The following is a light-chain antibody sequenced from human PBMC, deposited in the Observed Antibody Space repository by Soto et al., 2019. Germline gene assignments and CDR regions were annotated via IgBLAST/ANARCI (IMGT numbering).Light chain of an antibody. CDR2: DAS. CDR1: QSISNW. J-gene: IGKJ1*01. CDR3: QQYNSYSQT. V-gene: IGKV1-5*01. Sequence: DIQMTQSPSTLPASVGDRVTITSRASQSISNWLAWYQQKPGKAPKLLIYDASSLESGVPSRFSGSGSGTEFTLTISSLQPDDFATYYCQQYNSYSQTFGQGTKVDI.